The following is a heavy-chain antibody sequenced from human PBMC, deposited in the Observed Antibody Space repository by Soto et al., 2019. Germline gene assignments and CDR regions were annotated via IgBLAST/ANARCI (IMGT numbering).Heavy chain of an antibody. Sequence: EVQLVESGGGLVQPGGSLRLSCAASGFTFSSYSMNWVRQAPGKGLEWVSYISSSSSTIYYADSVKGRFTISRDNAKNSLYLQMNSLRDEDTAVYYCARPLTTVTTDAFDIWGQGTMVTVSS. CDR3: ARPLTTVTTDAFDI. J-gene: IGHJ3*02. D-gene: IGHD4-17*01. CDR1: GFTFSSYS. CDR2: ISSSSSTI. V-gene: IGHV3-48*02.